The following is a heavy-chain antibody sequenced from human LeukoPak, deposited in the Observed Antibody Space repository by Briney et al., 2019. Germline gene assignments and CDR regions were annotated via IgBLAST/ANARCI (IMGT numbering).Heavy chain of an antibody. J-gene: IGHJ6*02. CDR2: IYYSGST. CDR1: GGSISSYY. D-gene: IGHD3-10*01. V-gene: IGHV4-59*01. Sequence: ASETLSLICTVSGGSISSYYWSWIRQPPGKGLEWIGYIYYSGSTNYNPSLKSRVTISVDTSKNQFSLELSSVTAADTAVYYCARVPYYYGSGSYYPPPLYGMDVWGQGTTVTVSS. CDR3: ARVPYYYGSGSYYPPPLYGMDV.